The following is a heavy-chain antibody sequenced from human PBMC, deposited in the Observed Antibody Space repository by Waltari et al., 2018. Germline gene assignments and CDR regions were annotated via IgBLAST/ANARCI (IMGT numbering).Heavy chain of an antibody. CDR3: AREGIAVAGTIDY. D-gene: IGHD6-19*01. CDR2: ISSSGSTI. CDR1: GFTFSSYE. V-gene: IGHV3-48*03. J-gene: IGHJ4*02. Sequence: EVQLVESGGGLVQPGGSLRLSCAASGFTFSSYEMNWVRQAPGKGLEWVSYISSSGSTIYYADSMKGRFTISRDNAKNSLYLQMNSLRAEDTAVYYCAREGIAVAGTIDYWGQGTLVTVSS.